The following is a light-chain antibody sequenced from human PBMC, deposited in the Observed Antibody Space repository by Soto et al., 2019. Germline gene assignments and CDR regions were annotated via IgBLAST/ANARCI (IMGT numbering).Light chain of an antibody. CDR3: ETWDSNTYV. CDR2: LEGSGNY. J-gene: IGLJ1*01. Sequence: QLVLTQSSSASASLGSSVKLTCTLSSGHSSNIIAWHQQQPGKAPRYLMKLEGSGNYNKGSGVPDRFSGSSSGADRYLTISNLQSEDEADYYCETWDSNTYVFVTGTKVTVL. CDR1: SGHSSNI. V-gene: IGLV4-60*03.